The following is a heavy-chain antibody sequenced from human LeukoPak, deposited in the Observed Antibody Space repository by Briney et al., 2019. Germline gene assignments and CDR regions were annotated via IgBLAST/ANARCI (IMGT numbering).Heavy chain of an antibody. J-gene: IGHJ4*02. CDR1: GFTFSSYW. Sequence: GGSLRLSCAASGFTFSSYWMHWVRQAPGKGLVWVSRINTDGSSTTYADSVKGRFTISRDNAKNSLYLQMNSLRAEDTAVYYCVRAGGSSWADYWGQGTLVTVSS. CDR2: INTDGSST. CDR3: VRAGGSSWADY. V-gene: IGHV3-74*01. D-gene: IGHD6-13*01.